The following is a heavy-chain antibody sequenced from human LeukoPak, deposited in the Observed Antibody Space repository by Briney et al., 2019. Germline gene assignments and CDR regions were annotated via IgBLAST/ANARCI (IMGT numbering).Heavy chain of an antibody. D-gene: IGHD1-26*01. CDR2: IYYSGST. Sequence: SETLSLTCTVSGGSISSSSYYWGWIRQPPGKGLEWIGSIYYSGSTYYNPSLKSRVTISVDTSKNQFSLKLSSVTAADTAVYYCARKLSIVGATIDYWGQGTLVTVSS. J-gene: IGHJ4*02. CDR3: ARKLSIVGATIDY. V-gene: IGHV4-39*01. CDR1: GGSISSSSYY.